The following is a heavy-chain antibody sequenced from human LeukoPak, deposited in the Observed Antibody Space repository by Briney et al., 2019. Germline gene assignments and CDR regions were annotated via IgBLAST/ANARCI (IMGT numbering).Heavy chain of an antibody. CDR2: ISGSGSST. Sequence: GGSLRLSCAASGFTVSSNYMSWVRQAPGKGLEWVSAISGSGSSTYYADSVKGRFTISRDNSKNTLYLQMNSLRAEDTAVYYCAKVWDSTLVGATTNYWGQGTLVTVSS. V-gene: IGHV3-23*01. CDR3: AKVWDSTLVGATTNY. D-gene: IGHD1-26*01. J-gene: IGHJ4*02. CDR1: GFTVSSNY.